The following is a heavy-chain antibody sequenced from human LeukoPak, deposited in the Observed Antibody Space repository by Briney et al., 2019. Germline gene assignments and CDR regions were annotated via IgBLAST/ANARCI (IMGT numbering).Heavy chain of an antibody. J-gene: IGHJ4*02. CDR1: GYTFTSYG. V-gene: IGHV1-18*01. D-gene: IGHD2-2*01. Sequence: ASVKVSCKASGYTFTSYGISWVRQAPGQGLEWMGWISAYNGNTNYAQKLQGRVTMTTDTSTSTAYMELRSLRSDDTAVYYCARDLYCSSTSCYDSLDYWGQGTLVTVSS. CDR3: ARDLYCSSTSCYDSLDY. CDR2: ISAYNGNT.